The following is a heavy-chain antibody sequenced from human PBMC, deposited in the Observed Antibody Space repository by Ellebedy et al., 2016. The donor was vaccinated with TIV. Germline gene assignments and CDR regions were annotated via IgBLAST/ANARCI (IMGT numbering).Heavy chain of an antibody. Sequence: PGGSLRLSCAASGFTFSSYWMHWVRQAPGKGLVWVSRVKPAGTFASYADSMKGRFTISRDNAKNTLYLQMNSLKTEDTAVYYCTLGEGAGPGDYWGQGTLVTVSS. CDR2: VKPAGTFA. CDR1: GFTFSSYW. V-gene: IGHV3-74*01. CDR3: TLGEGAGPGDY. D-gene: IGHD3-16*01. J-gene: IGHJ4*02.